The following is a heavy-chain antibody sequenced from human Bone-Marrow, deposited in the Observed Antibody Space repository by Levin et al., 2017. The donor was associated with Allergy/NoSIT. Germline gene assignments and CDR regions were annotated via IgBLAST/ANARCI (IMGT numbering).Heavy chain of an antibody. CDR2: ISYDGSNK. CDR1: GFTFSSYA. V-gene: IGHV3-30*04. Sequence: PGESLKISCAASGFTFSSYAMHWVRQAPGKGLEWVAVISYDGSNKYYADSVKGRFTISRDNSKNTLYLQMNSLRAEDTAVYYCARFVGDWNAFDYWGQGTLVTVSS. D-gene: IGHD1-1*01. CDR3: ARFVGDWNAFDY. J-gene: IGHJ4*02.